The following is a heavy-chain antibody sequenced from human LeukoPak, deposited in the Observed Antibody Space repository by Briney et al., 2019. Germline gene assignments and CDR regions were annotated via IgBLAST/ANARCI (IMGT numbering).Heavy chain of an antibody. J-gene: IGHJ6*03. CDR1: GFTASSNY. Sequence: PGGSLRLSCAASGFTASSNYMSWVRQAPGKGLEWVSVIYSGGSTYYADSVKGRFTISRDNSKNTLYLQMNSLRAEDTAVYYCARDRGGSTSPYYYMDVWGKGTTVTVSS. CDR3: ARDRGGSTSPYYYMDV. CDR2: IYSGGST. D-gene: IGHD2-2*01. V-gene: IGHV3-53*01.